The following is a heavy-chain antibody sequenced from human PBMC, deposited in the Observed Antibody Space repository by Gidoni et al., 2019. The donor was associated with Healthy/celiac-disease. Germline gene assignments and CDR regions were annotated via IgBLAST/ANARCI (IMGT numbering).Heavy chain of an antibody. D-gene: IGHD6-13*01. CDR1: AGTFSSYA. CDR2: IIPILGIA. J-gene: IGHJ4*02. CDR3: ARAFKLAGIAAAMLGY. Sequence: QVQLVQSGAEVKNPGSSVKASCKASAGTFSSYAIRWVRQAPGQGLEWMGRIIPILGIANYAQKFQGRVTITADKSTSTAYMELSSLRSEDTAVYYCARAFKLAGIAAAMLGYWGQGTLVTVSS. V-gene: IGHV1-69*04.